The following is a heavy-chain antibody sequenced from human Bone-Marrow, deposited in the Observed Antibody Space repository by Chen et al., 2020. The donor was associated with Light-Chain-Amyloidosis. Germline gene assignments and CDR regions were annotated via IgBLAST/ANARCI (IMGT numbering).Heavy chain of an antibody. V-gene: IGHV1-18*01. Sequence: PEVRKPGAAVKVSCEASGYTFYTYGINWVRPAPGQRPEWMGWISAYNGNTQIAQKFKGRVTLTADRSTSTAXXXXXXXXSXXXXXYFCARAKGYYYGDFWGRGTLVTVSS. CDR3: ARAKGYYYGDF. CDR2: ISAYNGNT. CDR1: GYTFYTYG. J-gene: IGHJ4*02. D-gene: IGHD3-16*01.